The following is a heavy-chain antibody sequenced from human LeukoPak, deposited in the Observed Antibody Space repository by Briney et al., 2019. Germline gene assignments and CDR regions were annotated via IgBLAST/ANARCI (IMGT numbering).Heavy chain of an antibody. V-gene: IGHV4-39*01. CDR1: GGSISSSSYY. D-gene: IGHD3-22*01. CDR2: IYYSGST. CDR3: ARGYYYDSSGFYELRAFDI. J-gene: IGHJ3*02. Sequence: KASETLSLTCTVSGGSISSSSYYWGWIRQPPGKGLEWIGSIYYSGSTYYNPSPKSRVTISVDTSKNQFSLKLSSVTAADTAVYYCARGYYYDSSGFYELRAFDIWGQGTMVTVSS.